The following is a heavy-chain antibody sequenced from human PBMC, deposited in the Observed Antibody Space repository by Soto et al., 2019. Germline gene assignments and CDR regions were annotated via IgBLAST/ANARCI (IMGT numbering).Heavy chain of an antibody. V-gene: IGHV1-45*02. J-gene: IGHJ4*02. CDR2: ITPFNGNT. CDR1: GYTFTYRY. D-gene: IGHD6-19*01. CDR3: AAFAVAGLNYFDY. Sequence: GASVKVSCKASGYTFTYRYLHWVRQAPGQALEWMGWITPFNGNTNYAQKFQDRVTITRDRSMSTAYMELSSLRSEDTDMYYCAAFAVAGLNYFDYWAQGNLVTVSS.